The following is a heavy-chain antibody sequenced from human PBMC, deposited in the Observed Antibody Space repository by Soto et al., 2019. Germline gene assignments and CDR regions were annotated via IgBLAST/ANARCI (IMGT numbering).Heavy chain of an antibody. CDR3: XXXHDTYYFYYYMDV. J-gene: IGHJ6*03. CDR2: VIGSGGNT. V-gene: IGHV3-23*01. Sequence: KGLEGVSAVIGSGGNTYHADSVKGRFTISRDNSKSTLYLHMNSLRAEDTAVYYWXXXHDTYYFYYYMDVWGKGTTVTVSS.